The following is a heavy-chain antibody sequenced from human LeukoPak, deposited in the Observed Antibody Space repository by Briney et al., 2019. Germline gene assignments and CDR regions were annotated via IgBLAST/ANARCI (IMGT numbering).Heavy chain of an antibody. J-gene: IGHJ4*02. CDR3: AKDLYSSGWYGGGDFDY. CDR2: IKQDETEK. CDR1: GFTFSNFW. V-gene: IGHV3-7*03. D-gene: IGHD6-19*01. Sequence: PGGSLRLSCTASGFTFSNFWMGWVRQAPGKGLEWVANIKQDETEKFYLGSVKGRFTISRDNSKNTLYLQMNSLRAEDTAVYYCAKDLYSSGWYGGGDFDYWGQGTLVTVSS.